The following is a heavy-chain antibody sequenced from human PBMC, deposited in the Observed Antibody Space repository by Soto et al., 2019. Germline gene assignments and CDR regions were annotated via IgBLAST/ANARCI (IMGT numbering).Heavy chain of an antibody. CDR3: ARAPPRWVYYYYGMDV. CDR1: GFTFSSYG. CDR2: IWYDGSNK. J-gene: IGHJ6*02. V-gene: IGHV3-33*01. D-gene: IGHD3-16*01. Sequence: AGGSLRLSCAASGFTFSSYGMHWVRQAPGKGLEWVAVIWYDGSNKYYADSVKGRFTISRDNSKNTLYLQMNSLRAEDTAVYYCARAPPRWVYYYYGMDVWGQGTTVTVSS.